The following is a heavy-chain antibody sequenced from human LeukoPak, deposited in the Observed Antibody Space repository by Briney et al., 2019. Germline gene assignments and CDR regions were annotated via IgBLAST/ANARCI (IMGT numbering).Heavy chain of an antibody. J-gene: IGHJ6*03. Sequence: PSETPSLTCTVSGDSISSGDYYWSWIRQPPGKGLEWIGEINHSGSTNYNPSLKSRVTISVDTSKNQFSLKLSSVTAADTAVYYCARAARPRNYYYGSGSYYNEPYYYYYMDVWGKGTTVTVSS. V-gene: IGHV4-39*07. CDR3: ARAARPRNYYYGSGSYYNEPYYYYYMDV. CDR1: GDSISSGDYY. CDR2: INHSGST. D-gene: IGHD3-10*01.